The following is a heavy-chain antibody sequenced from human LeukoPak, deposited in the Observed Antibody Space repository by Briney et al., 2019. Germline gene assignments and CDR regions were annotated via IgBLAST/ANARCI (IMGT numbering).Heavy chain of an antibody. J-gene: IGHJ5*02. CDR2: LYSDNTT. CDR1: GFTVSAYY. CDR3: ARDRAATEVWVELDP. V-gene: IGHV3-66*02. Sequence: GGSLRLSCAASGFTVSAYYMNWFRQAPGRGLEWVSLLYSDNTTDYSDSVQGRFTISRDISKNTLLLQMNSLRAEDTAVYYCARDRAATEVWVELDPWGQGTLVTVSS. D-gene: IGHD1-26*01.